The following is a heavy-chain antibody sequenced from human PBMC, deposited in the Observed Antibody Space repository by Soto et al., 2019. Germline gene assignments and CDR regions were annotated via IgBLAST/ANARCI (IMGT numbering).Heavy chain of an antibody. CDR1: GFIFGTYT. V-gene: IGHV3-21*06. CDR3: ATARVQLLEWSRADY. J-gene: IGHJ4*02. Sequence: PGGSLRLSCAVSGFIFGTYTMNWVRQAPGKGLEWVSSISNSGTYVTSAEIAKGRFTTSRDNDKTSLFLQTSRLKADDTAVYYSATARVQLLEWSRADYWGQETLATV. D-gene: IGHD6-19*01. CDR2: ISNSGTYV.